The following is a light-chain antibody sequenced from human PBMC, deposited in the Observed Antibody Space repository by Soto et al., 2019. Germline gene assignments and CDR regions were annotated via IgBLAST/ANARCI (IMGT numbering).Light chain of an antibody. CDR1: SSDIGGHNY. Sequence: QSALTQPASVSGSPGQSITISCTGSSSDIGGHNYVSWYQHLPGTAPKLLIYSHNQRPSGVPDRFSGSTSGTSASLAISGLRSEDEADYYCAAWDDSLSGVVFGGGTKVTVL. V-gene: IGLV1-47*02. CDR3: AAWDDSLSGVV. J-gene: IGLJ2*01. CDR2: SHN.